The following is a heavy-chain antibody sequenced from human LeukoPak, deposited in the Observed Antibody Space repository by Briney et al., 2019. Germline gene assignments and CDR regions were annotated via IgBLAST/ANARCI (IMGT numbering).Heavy chain of an antibody. J-gene: IGHJ5*02. CDR2: IYTSGSP. Sequence: SETLSLTCTVSGGSISSYYWSWIRQPAGKGLEWIGRIYTSGSPNYNPSLKSRVTMSVDTSKNQFSLKLSSVTAADAAVYYCARVHYGSGSYSERKNWFDPWGQGTLVTVSS. CDR1: GGSISSYY. D-gene: IGHD3-10*01. V-gene: IGHV4-4*07. CDR3: ARVHYGSGSYSERKNWFDP.